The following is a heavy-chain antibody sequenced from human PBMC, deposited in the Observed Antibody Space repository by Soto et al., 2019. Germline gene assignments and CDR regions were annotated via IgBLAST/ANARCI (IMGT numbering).Heavy chain of an antibody. V-gene: IGHV4-31*03. D-gene: IGHD4-4*01. CDR2: IYYSGST. Sequence: SETLSLTCTVSGGSISSGGYYWSWIRQHPGKGLEWIGYIYYSGSTYYNPSLKSRVTISVDTSKNQFSLKLSSVTAADTAVYYCARDLFATVGTGYYYYYGMDVWGQGTKVTGSS. J-gene: IGHJ6*02. CDR3: ARDLFATVGTGYYYYYGMDV. CDR1: GGSISSGGYY.